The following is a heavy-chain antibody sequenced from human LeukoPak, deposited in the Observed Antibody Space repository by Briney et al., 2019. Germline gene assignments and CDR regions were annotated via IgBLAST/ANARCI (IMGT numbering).Heavy chain of an antibody. Sequence: SHTLSLTRAISGVSVPSHSEAWNWISQSPSRVLEWPGRTYYRSKWYNDYADSVKSRLAINPDTSKNQFSLQLNSGTPEDTAVYYCARGGAGGRAFDIWRQGTIVTVSS. D-gene: IGHD2-15*01. CDR3: ARGGAGGRAFDI. CDR1: GVSVPSHSEA. J-gene: IGHJ3*02. CDR2: TYYRSKWYN. V-gene: IGHV6-1*01.